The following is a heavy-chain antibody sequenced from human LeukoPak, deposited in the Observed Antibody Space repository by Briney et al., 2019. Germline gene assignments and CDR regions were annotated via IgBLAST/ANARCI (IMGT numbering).Heavy chain of an antibody. D-gene: IGHD5-18*01. Sequence: ASVKVSCKASGYTFTSYDINWVRQATGQGLEWMGWMNPHSGNTGYAQKFQGRVTMTRNTSISTAYMELSSLRSEDTAVYYCASTKGYSYGPYYYYYGMDVWGQGTTVTVSS. J-gene: IGHJ6*02. CDR2: MNPHSGNT. CDR1: GYTFTSYD. V-gene: IGHV1-8*01. CDR3: ASTKGYSYGPYYYYYGMDV.